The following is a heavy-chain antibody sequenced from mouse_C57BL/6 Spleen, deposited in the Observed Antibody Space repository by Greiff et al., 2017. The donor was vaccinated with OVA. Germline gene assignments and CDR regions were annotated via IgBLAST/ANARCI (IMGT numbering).Heavy chain of an antibody. CDR2: ISSGSSTI. J-gene: IGHJ3*01. Sequence: EVNVVESGGGLVKPGGSLKLSCAASGFTFSDYGMHWVRQAPEKGLEWVAYISSGSSTIYYADTVKGRFTISRDNAKNTLFLQMTSLRSEDTAMYYCARIYDYDVWFAYWGQGTLVTVSA. V-gene: IGHV5-17*01. CDR1: GFTFSDYG. D-gene: IGHD2-4*01. CDR3: ARIYDYDVWFAY.